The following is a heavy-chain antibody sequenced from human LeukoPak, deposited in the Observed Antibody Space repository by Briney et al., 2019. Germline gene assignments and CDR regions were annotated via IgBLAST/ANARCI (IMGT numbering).Heavy chain of an antibody. CDR1: GFTFSNYG. CDR3: AKAPGDYYYYMDV. V-gene: IGHV3-23*01. Sequence: PGGSLRLSCAAFGFTFSNYGMSWVRQAPGKGLEWVSAIRVSGSSTYYADSVKGRFTISRDNSKNTLYLQMNNLRAEDTATYYCAKAPGDYYYYMDVWGKGTTVTISS. CDR2: IRVSGSST. J-gene: IGHJ6*03.